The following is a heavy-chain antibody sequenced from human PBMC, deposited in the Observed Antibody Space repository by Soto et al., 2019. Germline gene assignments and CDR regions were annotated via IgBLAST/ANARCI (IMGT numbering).Heavy chain of an antibody. CDR2: ISPIFGTA. J-gene: IGHJ6*02. Sequence: QVQLVQSGAEVKKPGSSVKVSCKASGGTFSSYAISWVRQAPGQGLGWMGGISPIFGTANYAKKFQGRVTITADESTSTAYMELSSLRSEDTAVYYCARLRPSYGMDVWGQGTTVTVSS. CDR3: ARLRPSYGMDV. V-gene: IGHV1-69*01. CDR1: GGTFSSYA.